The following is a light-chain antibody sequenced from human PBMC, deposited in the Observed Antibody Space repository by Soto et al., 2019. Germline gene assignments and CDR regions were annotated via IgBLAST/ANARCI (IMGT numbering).Light chain of an antibody. Sequence: DIQMTQSPSTLSASVGDRVTITCRASQSISSWLAWYQQKPGKAPKLLIYKASSLESGVPSRFSGSGSGTEFTLTISSLQPDDFATYYCQQYPGAFGGGTKVEIK. CDR3: QQYPGA. CDR2: KAS. CDR1: QSISSW. J-gene: IGKJ4*01. V-gene: IGKV1-5*03.